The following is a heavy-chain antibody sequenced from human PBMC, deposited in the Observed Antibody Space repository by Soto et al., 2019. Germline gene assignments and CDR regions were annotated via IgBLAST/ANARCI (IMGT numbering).Heavy chain of an antibody. CDR2: INAGNGNT. CDR3: AREMGGGYVEALDY. J-gene: IGHJ4*02. D-gene: IGHD5-12*01. Sequence: ASVKVSCKASGCTFTSYAMHWVRQAPGQRLEWMGWINAGNGNTKYSQKFQGRVTITRDTSTSTAYMELRSLRSDDTAVYYCAREMGGGYVEALDYWGQGTLVTVSS. V-gene: IGHV1-3*01. CDR1: GCTFTSYA.